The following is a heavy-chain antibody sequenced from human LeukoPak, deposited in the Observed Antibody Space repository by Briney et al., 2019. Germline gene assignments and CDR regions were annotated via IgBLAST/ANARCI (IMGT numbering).Heavy chain of an antibody. Sequence: ASVKVSCKASGYTFTSYGINWVRQATGQGLEWMGWMNPNSGNTGYAQKFQGRVTMTRNTSISTAYMELSSLRSEDTAVYYCARMGYCSGGSCYVYYYYYMDVWGKGTTVTISS. CDR1: GYTFTSYG. V-gene: IGHV1-8*01. CDR3: ARMGYCSGGSCYVYYYYYMDV. CDR2: MNPNSGNT. D-gene: IGHD2-15*01. J-gene: IGHJ6*03.